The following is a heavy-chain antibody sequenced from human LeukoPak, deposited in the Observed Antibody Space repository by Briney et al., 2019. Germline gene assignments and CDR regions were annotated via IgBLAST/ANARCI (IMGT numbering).Heavy chain of an antibody. D-gene: IGHD6-13*01. CDR3: ARTYGSSGLGYFDL. J-gene: IGHJ2*01. CDR1: GGSISSYY. Sequence: PSETLSLTRTVSGGSISSYYWSWLRQPPGKGLEWLGYIYYSGSTNYSPPLKSRLTISVDTSKNQFSLKLSSVTAADTAVYYCARTYGSSGLGYFDLWGRGTLVTVSS. CDR2: IYYSGST. V-gene: IGHV4-59*01.